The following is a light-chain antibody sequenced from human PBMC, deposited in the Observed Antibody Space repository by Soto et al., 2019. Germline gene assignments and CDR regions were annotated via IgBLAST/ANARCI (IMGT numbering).Light chain of an antibody. CDR1: SSNIGSNY. Sequence: QSVLTQPVLASGTPGQRVTISCSGSSSNIGSNYVYWYQQLPGTAPKLLIYRNNQRPSGVPDRFSGSKSGTSASLSISGLRSEEEADYYCAAWDDSLKVFGGGTKLTVL. J-gene: IGLJ3*02. V-gene: IGLV1-47*01. CDR3: AAWDDSLKV. CDR2: RNN.